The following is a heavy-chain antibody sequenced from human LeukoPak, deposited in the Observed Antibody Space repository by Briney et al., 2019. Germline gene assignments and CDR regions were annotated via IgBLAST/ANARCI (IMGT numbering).Heavy chain of an antibody. V-gene: IGHV4-59*01. D-gene: IGHD5-18*01. CDR1: GGSISSYY. CDR2: IYYSGST. CDR3: ARETGGYSYGTYYYYYMDV. Sequence: SETLSLTCTVSGGSISSYYWSWIRQPPGKGLEWIGYIYYSGSTNYNPSLKSRVTISVDTSKNQFSLKLSSVTAADTAVYYCARETGGYSYGTYYYYYMDVWGKGTTVTISS. J-gene: IGHJ6*03.